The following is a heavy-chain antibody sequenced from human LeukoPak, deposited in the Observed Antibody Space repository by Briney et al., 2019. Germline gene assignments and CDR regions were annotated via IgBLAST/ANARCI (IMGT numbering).Heavy chain of an antibody. V-gene: IGHV3-30*03. Sequence: GRSLRLSCAASGFTFSSYGMHWVRQAPGKGLEWVAVISYDGSNKYYADSVKGRFTISRDNSKNTLYLQMNSLRAEDTAVYYCARVLGYSTSLGDYWGQGTLVTVSS. J-gene: IGHJ4*02. CDR3: ARVLGYSTSLGDY. D-gene: IGHD4-11*01. CDR1: GFTFSSYG. CDR2: ISYDGSNK.